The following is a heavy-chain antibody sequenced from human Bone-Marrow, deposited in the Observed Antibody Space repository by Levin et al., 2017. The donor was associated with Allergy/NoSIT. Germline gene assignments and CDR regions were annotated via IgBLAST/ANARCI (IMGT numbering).Heavy chain of an antibody. CDR2: ISGSGGIT. Sequence: GESLKISCVASGFTFSTYAMSWVRQAPGKGLEWVSAISGSGGITYYADSVKGRFTISRDNSKNTLYLQMNSLRAEDTAVYYCAKSVRVETTVTRNWFDPWGQGTLVTVSS. CDR1: GFTFSTYA. J-gene: IGHJ5*02. D-gene: IGHD4-17*01. V-gene: IGHV3-23*01. CDR3: AKSVRVETTVTRNWFDP.